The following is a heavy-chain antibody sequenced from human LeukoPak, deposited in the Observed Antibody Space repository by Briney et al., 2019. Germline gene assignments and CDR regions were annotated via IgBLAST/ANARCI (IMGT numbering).Heavy chain of an antibody. V-gene: IGHV1-2*02. CDR1: GYTFTGYY. CDR2: INPNSGGT. J-gene: IGHJ3*02. Sequence: GASVKVSCKASGYTFTGYYMHWVRQAPGQGLEWMGWINPNSGGTNYAQKFQGRVTMTRDTSISTAYMELSRLRSDDTAVYYCAREFPYGSGREHDAFDIWGQGTMVTVSS. D-gene: IGHD3-10*01. CDR3: AREFPYGSGREHDAFDI.